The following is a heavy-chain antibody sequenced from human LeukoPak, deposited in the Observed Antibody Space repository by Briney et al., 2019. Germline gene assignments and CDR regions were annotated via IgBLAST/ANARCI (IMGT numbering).Heavy chain of an antibody. Sequence: ASVKVSCKASGYTFTSYAMNWVRQAPGQGLEWMGWINTNTGNPTYAQGFTGRFVFSLDTSVSMAYLQISSLKAEHTAVYYCARAPLLGYCTNGVCENDAFDIWGQGTMVTVSS. CDR1: GYTFTSYA. CDR3: ARAPLLGYCTNGVCENDAFDI. J-gene: IGHJ3*02. V-gene: IGHV7-4-1*04. D-gene: IGHD2-8*01. CDR2: INTNTGNP.